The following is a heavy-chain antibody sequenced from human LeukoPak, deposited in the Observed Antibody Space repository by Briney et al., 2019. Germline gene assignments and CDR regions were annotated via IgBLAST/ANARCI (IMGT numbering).Heavy chain of an antibody. D-gene: IGHD2/OR15-2a*01. Sequence: ASVKVSCKASGYTFTGYYMHWVRQAPGQGLEWMGWINPNSGGTNFAQNFQGRVTMTRDTSISTAYMELSRLSSDDTAVYYCARFAIGTFNAFDIWGQGTMVTVSS. CDR1: GYTFTGYY. V-gene: IGHV1-2*02. CDR2: INPNSGGT. CDR3: ARFAIGTFNAFDI. J-gene: IGHJ3*02.